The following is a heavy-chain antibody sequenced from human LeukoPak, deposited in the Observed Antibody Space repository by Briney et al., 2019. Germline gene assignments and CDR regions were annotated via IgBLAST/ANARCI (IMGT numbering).Heavy chain of an antibody. CDR3: AREEYYDSSGCPTLGLVY. CDR2: LKQDGSEK. V-gene: IGHV3-7*01. J-gene: IGHJ4*02. CDR1: GFTFISYW. D-gene: IGHD3-22*01. Sequence: GSLRLSCAASGFTFISYWLSWVRQPPGRGREWVAKLKQDGSEKYSVDSVKGRSTISRDNAKKSLFLQMNSRRAGDRALYYCAREEYYDSSGCPTLGLVYWGGGTVVTL.